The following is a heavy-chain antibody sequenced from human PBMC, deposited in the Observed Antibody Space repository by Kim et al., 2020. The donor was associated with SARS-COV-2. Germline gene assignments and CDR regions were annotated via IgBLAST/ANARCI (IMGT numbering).Heavy chain of an antibody. CDR1: GGSISSAGYS. CDR3: VRGTSLTVVVPGTFDI. Sequence: SETLSLTCAVSGGSISSAGYSWNWIRQSPGKGLEWIGYIYNRGSIEYNPSLKTRVTISVDMSKNQFSLKVTSVTAADTAMYYCVRGTSLTVVVPGTFDIWGQGTMVTVSS. D-gene: IGHD3-22*01. V-gene: IGHV4-30-2*06. J-gene: IGHJ3*02. CDR2: IYNRGSI.